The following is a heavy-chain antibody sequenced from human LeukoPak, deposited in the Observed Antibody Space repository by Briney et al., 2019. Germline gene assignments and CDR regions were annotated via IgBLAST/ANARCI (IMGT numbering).Heavy chain of an antibody. D-gene: IGHD3-22*01. J-gene: IGHJ6*03. Sequence: SETLSLTCTVSGGSISSSSYYWGWIRQPPGKGLEWIGSIYYSGSTYYNPSLKSRVTISVDTSKNQFSLKLSSVTAADTAVYYCARLPNEYYYDSSGYYYYYYYMDVWGKGTTVTISS. V-gene: IGHV4-39*01. CDR3: ARLPNEYYYDSSGYYYYYYYMDV. CDR1: GGSISSSSYY. CDR2: IYYSGST.